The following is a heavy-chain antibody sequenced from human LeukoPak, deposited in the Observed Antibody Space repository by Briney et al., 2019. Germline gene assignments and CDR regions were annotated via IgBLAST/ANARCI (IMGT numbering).Heavy chain of an antibody. V-gene: IGHV3-48*03. CDR3: ARDGWRWLQPTDAFDI. CDR1: GFTFSSYE. Sequence: PGGSLRLSCAASGFTFSSYEMNWVRQAPGKGLEWVSYISSSGSTIYYADSVEGRFTISRDNAKNSLYLQMNSLRAEDTAVYYCARDGWRWLQPTDAFDIWGQGTMVTVSS. D-gene: IGHD5-24*01. J-gene: IGHJ3*02. CDR2: ISSSGSTI.